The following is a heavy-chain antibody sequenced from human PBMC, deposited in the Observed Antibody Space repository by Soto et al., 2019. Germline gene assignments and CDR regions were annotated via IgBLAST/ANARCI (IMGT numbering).Heavy chain of an antibody. V-gene: IGHV4-30-4*08. CDR3: APLRLGELFFDY. CDR1: GGSISSGDYY. D-gene: IGHD3-16*01. CDR2: IYYTGRT. Sequence: QVQLQESGPGLVKPSQTLSLTCTVSGGSISSGDYYWSWIRQYPGKGLEWIGYIYYTGRTSYNPSLKSRITISLDTSKNQFSLKLSSVTAADTAVYYCAPLRLGELFFDYWGQGTLVTVSS. J-gene: IGHJ4*02.